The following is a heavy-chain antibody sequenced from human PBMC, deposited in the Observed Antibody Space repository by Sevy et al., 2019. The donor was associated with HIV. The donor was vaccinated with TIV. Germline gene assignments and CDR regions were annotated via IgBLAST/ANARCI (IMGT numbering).Heavy chain of an antibody. D-gene: IGHD3-9*01. CDR1: GFTFGSYG. J-gene: IGHJ4*02. V-gene: IGHV3-30*18. Sequence: GGSLRLSCAASGFTFGSYGMHWVRQAPGKGLEWVAFISYDGTIKSYADSVRGRFSISRDNADSTLYLLMDSLRAEDTAVYYCAKEGYDILTGFEPGNFDSWGQGTLVTVSS. CDR2: ISYDGTIK. CDR3: AKEGYDILTGFEPGNFDS.